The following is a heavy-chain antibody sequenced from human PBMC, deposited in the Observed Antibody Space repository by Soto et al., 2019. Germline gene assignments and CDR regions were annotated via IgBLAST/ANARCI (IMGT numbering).Heavy chain of an antibody. J-gene: IGHJ6*02. D-gene: IGHD6-6*01. CDR3: ARTSYSSSADYYYYYGMDV. V-gene: IGHV3-33*01. CDR2: IWYDGSNK. CDR1: GFTFSSYG. Sequence: GGSLRLSCAASGFTFSSYGMHWVRQAPGKGLEWVAVIWYDGSNKYYADSVKGRFTISADRSISTAYLQWSSLKASDTAMYYCARTSYSSSADYYYYYGMDVWGQGTTVTVSS.